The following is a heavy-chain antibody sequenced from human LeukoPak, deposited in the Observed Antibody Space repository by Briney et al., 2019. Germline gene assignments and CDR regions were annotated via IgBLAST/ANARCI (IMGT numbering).Heavy chain of an antibody. J-gene: IGHJ4*02. CDR2: ISSSSSTI. D-gene: IGHD6-13*01. Sequence: GGSLRLSCAASGFTFSSYSMNWVRQAPGKGLEWVSYISSSSSTIYYADSVKGRFTISRDNSKNTLYLQMNSLRAEDTAVYYCARDQSIAAAGSRDDYWGQGTLVTVSS. V-gene: IGHV3-48*01. CDR3: ARDQSIAAAGSRDDY. CDR1: GFTFSSYS.